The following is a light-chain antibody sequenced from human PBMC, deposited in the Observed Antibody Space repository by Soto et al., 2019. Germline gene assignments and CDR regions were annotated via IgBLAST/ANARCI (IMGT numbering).Light chain of an antibody. CDR3: QQYGTLIT. V-gene: IGKV3-20*01. Sequence: EIVLTQSPGTLSLSPGERATLSCRASQSLSSSYLAWYQQKPGQAPRLLIYGSFSRATGIPDRFSGSGSGTDFTLTISRLETEDSAVYYCQQYGTLITFGQGTRLEIK. CDR2: GSF. J-gene: IGKJ5*01. CDR1: QSLSSSY.